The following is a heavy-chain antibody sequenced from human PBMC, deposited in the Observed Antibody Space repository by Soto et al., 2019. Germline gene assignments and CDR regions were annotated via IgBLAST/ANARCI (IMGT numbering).Heavy chain of an antibody. D-gene: IGHD3-3*01. CDR1: GYSLTSHW. J-gene: IGHJ6*02. CDR2: FDPSDSYT. CDR3: ARRRITIFGVVNSPARNYYGMGV. Sequence: GGFPKIPCKGSGYSLTSHWSRRGRPVPGKGPGGVGRFDPSDSYTNYSPSFQGHVTISADKSISTAYLQWSSLKASDTAMYYCARRRITIFGVVNSPARNYYGMGVWGQGTTVTVSS. V-gene: IGHV5-10-1*01.